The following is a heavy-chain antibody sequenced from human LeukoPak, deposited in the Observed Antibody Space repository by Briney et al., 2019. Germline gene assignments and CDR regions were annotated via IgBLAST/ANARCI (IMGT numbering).Heavy chain of an antibody. CDR1: GFTFSNYW. J-gene: IGHJ5*02. V-gene: IGHV3-7*03. D-gene: IGHD3-10*01. CDR2: IKQDASEI. CDR3: ARLPYYYGSGSWFDP. Sequence: GGSLRLSCAASGFTFSNYWMSWVRQAPGKGLEWVANIKQDASEIYYVGSVKGRFIISRDNAKNSLFLQMNSLRAEDTAVYYCARLPYYYGSGSWFDPWGQGTLVTVSS.